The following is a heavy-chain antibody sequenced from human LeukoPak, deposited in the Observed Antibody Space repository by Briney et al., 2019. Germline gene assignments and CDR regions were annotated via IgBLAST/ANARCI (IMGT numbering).Heavy chain of an antibody. V-gene: IGHV3-7*01. CDR3: ARPTVTTGVDAFDF. Sequence: GGALRLSCVASGFSFSSYGLHWFRQAPGKGLEWVANINQDGSQKYYVDYVKGRFTISRDNAENSLYLQMNNLRAEDTAVYYCARPTVTTGVDAFDFWGQGTMVTVSS. CDR1: GFSFSSYG. D-gene: IGHD4-17*01. CDR2: INQDGSQK. J-gene: IGHJ3*01.